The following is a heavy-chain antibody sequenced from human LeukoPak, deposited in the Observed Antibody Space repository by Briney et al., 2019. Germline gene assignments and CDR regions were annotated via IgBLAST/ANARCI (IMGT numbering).Heavy chain of an antibody. CDR2: IYTSGST. CDR3: ARDRDGYNYFGYYYYMDV. Sequence: PSETLSLTCTVSGYSISSGYYWSWIRQAAGKGLEWIGRIYTSGSTNYNPSLKSRVTMSVDTSKNQFSLKLSSVTAADTAVYYCARDRDGYNYFGYYYYMDVWGKGTTVTISS. CDR1: GYSISSGYY. D-gene: IGHD5-24*01. V-gene: IGHV4-4*07. J-gene: IGHJ6*03.